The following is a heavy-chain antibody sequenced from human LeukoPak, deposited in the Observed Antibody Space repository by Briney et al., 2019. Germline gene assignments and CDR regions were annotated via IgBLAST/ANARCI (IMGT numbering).Heavy chain of an antibody. V-gene: IGHV4-61*02. CDR3: ARDPYYHDSSGYYSDY. J-gene: IGHJ4*02. CDR1: GGSISSGSYY. CDR2: IYTSGST. Sequence: SETLSLTCTVSGGSISSGSYYWSWIRQPAGKGLEWIGRIYTSGSTNYNPSLKSRVTISVGTSKNQFSLKLSSVTAADTAVYYCARDPYYHDSSGYYSDYWGPGTLVTV. D-gene: IGHD3-22*01.